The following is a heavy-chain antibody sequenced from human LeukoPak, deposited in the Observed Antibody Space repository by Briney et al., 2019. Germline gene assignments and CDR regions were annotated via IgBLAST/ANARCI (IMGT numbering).Heavy chain of an antibody. D-gene: IGHD1-14*01. V-gene: IGHV3-7*01. CDR1: GFTFSSYW. CDR2: IKQDGSEK. CDR3: ARGRSITF. J-gene: IGHJ4*02. Sequence: GGSLRLSCAASGFTFSSYWTSWVRQAPGKGLEWVANIKQDGSEKYYVDSVKGRFTISRDNAKNSLYLQMNSLRAEDTAVYYCARGRSITFWGQGTLVTVSS.